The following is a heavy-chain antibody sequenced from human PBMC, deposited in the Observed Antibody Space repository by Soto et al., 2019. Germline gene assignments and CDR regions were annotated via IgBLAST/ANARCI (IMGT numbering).Heavy chain of an antibody. CDR2: ISRSDGGT. CDR3: ARDGEAVRTDYYYYGMDV. V-gene: IGHV3-23*01. D-gene: IGHD3-10*01. CDR1: GFTFSSYA. Sequence: EVQLLESGGGLVQPGESLRLSCAASGFTFSSYAMSWVRQAPGKGLEWVSSISRSDGGTYYADSVKGRFAISRDNSKNTLLLQMNSLRAEDTAVYYCARDGEAVRTDYYYYGMDVWGQGTTVTVSS. J-gene: IGHJ6*02.